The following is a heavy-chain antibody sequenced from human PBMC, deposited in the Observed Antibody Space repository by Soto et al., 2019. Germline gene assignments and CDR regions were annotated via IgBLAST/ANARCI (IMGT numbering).Heavy chain of an antibody. D-gene: IGHD1-26*01. Sequence: EVQLVESGGGLVQPGGSLRLSCSVSGFTFSDYGVNWVRQAPGKGVEWISYISSGSDTIYYAESVQGRYTISRDDAKNSLLMQMKNLRNEDTAVYYCARVSKTWEDDYWGHGTLVTVSS. CDR1: GFTFSDYG. V-gene: IGHV3-48*02. CDR3: ARVSKTWEDDY. J-gene: IGHJ4*01. CDR2: ISSGSDTI.